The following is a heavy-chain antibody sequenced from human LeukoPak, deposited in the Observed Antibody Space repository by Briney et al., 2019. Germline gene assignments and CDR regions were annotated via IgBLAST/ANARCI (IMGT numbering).Heavy chain of an antibody. J-gene: IGHJ4*02. CDR2: LSGSGYNT. V-gene: IGHV3-23*01. Sequence: GGSLRLSCAASGFTFSSHALSWVRHAPGKGLEWVSSLSGSGYNTYYADSVKGRFTISRDNSKNTVYLQMNSLRAEDTAVYYSAKDPYGTRYFDYWGQGTLVTVSS. CDR3: AKDPYGTRYFDY. D-gene: IGHD2-2*01. CDR1: GFTFSSHA.